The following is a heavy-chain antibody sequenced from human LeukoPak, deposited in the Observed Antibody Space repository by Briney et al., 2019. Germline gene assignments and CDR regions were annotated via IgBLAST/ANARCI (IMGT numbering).Heavy chain of an antibody. CDR1: GFTFSSYS. J-gene: IGHJ5*02. V-gene: IGHV3-21*01. CDR2: ISSSSSYI. D-gene: IGHD5-24*01. Sequence: GGSLRLSCAASGFTFSSYSMNWVRQAPGKGLEWVSFISSSSSYIYYADSVKGRFTISRDNAKNSLYLQMNSLRAEDTAVYYCAKRDGYNLWWFDPWGQGTLVTVSS. CDR3: AKRDGYNLWWFDP.